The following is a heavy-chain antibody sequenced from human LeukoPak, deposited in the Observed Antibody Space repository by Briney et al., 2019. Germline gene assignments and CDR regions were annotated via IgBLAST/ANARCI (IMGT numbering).Heavy chain of an antibody. D-gene: IGHD6-13*01. CDR3: ATERLGILEF. Sequence: PGGSLRLSCTASTLTFSDDYMGWIRQAPGKGPEWVSSISPGSSYKFCADSVEGRFTISRDDAKNSVYLQMNNLRVDDTAVYYCATERLGILEFWGQGSLVTVSS. CDR2: ISPGSSYK. J-gene: IGHJ4*02. V-gene: IGHV3-11*05. CDR1: TLTFSDDY.